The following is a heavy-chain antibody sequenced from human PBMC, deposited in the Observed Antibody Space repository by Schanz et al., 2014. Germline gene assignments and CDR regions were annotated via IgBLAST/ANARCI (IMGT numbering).Heavy chain of an antibody. V-gene: IGHV1-18*01. CDR3: ARVHIATYRYNSPGAFDI. CDR2: INAHTGNT. D-gene: IGHD3-16*02. Sequence: QLMQSGSEVRKPGASVKVSCKASGYIFGSHGMTWVRQAPGQGPELMGWINAHTGNTQYAQKFQGRVNMTRDTVTTTVHLERTRRRTDDTAIYYCARVHIATYRYNSPGAFDIWGQGTRVTVSS. CDR1: GYIFGSHG. J-gene: IGHJ3*02.